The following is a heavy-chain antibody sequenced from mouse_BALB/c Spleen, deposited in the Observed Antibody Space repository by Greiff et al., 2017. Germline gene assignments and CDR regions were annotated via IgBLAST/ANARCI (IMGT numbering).Heavy chain of an antibody. J-gene: IGHJ2*01. D-gene: IGHD1-1*01. CDR3: AREGATVVPFDY. CDR2: IYPGDGDT. V-gene: IGHV1-87*01. CDR1: GYTFTSYW. Sequence: VQLQQSGAELARPGASVKLSCKASGYTFTSYWMQWVKQRPGQGLEWIGAIYPGDGDTRYTQKFKGKATLTADKSSSTAYMQLSSLASEDSAVYYCAREGATVVPFDYWGQGTTLTVSS.